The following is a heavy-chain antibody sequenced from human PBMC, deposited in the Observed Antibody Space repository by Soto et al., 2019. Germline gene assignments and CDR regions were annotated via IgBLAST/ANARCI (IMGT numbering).Heavy chain of an antibody. CDR1: GGSVSNISDY. CDR2: IYYSGSA. Sequence: SETLSLTCTVSGGSVSNISDYWSWVRQPPGKGLEWIGYIYYSGSADYNTSLGSRVTISLDTSKNQFSLKLSSVTTADTAVYYCARGVGLGYYYYHMDLWGQGTTVTVSS. J-gene: IGHJ6*02. V-gene: IGHV4-61*01. CDR3: ARGVGLGYYYYHMDL. D-gene: IGHD3-10*01.